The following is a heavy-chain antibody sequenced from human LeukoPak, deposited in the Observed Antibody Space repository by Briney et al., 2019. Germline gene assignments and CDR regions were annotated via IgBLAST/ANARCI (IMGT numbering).Heavy chain of an antibody. V-gene: IGHV3-23*01. J-gene: IGHJ4*02. CDR2: ISGSGGRI. Sequence: GGSLRLSCAASGFTFSSYSMSWVRQAPGKGLEWVSSISGSGGRIDYADSVKGRFTISRDNSKNTLSLQMNSLTAEDTAVYYCAKNPRLEGWIYFDSWGQGILVAVSS. CDR3: AKNPRLEGWIYFDS. CDR1: GFTFSSYS. D-gene: IGHD1-1*01.